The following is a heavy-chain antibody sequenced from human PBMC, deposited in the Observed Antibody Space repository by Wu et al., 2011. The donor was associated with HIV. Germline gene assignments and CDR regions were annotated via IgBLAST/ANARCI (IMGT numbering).Heavy chain of an antibody. J-gene: IGHJ3*02. CDR1: GGTFSSYF. D-gene: IGHD2-2*01. CDR2: INPVLNLV. V-gene: IGHV1-69*04. Sequence: QVQLAQSGAEVKKPGSSVKVSCKASGGTFSSYFISWVRQAPGQGLEWVGRINPVLNLVDYSQRLQGRVIITADKSTSTAYVELSRLRSEDTAIYYCARDLVGSSVALDIWGQGTVVTVSP. CDR3: ARDLVGSSVALDI.